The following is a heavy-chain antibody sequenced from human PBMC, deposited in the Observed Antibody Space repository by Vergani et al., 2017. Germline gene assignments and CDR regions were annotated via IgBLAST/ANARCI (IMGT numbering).Heavy chain of an antibody. CDR1: GFSFSDHY. CDR3: ARDXRDYNNYPGTFDI. V-gene: IGHV3-11*01. D-gene: IGHD5-24*01. CDR2: ISNSGNTI. J-gene: IGHJ3*02. Sequence: QVQLVESGGGLVKPGGSLRLSCAASGFSFSDHYMTWIRQAPGKGLEWVSYISNSGNTIEYADPVKGRFSISRDNAKSSLFLQMDSLRAEDTAVYYCARDXRDYNNYPGTFDIWGQGSMVTVSS.